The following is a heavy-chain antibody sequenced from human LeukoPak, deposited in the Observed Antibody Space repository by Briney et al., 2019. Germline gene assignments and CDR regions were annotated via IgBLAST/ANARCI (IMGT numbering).Heavy chain of an antibody. J-gene: IGHJ4*02. Sequence: GGSLRLSCAASGFTFSSYAMSWVRQAPGKGLEWVSAISGSGGSTYYADSVKGRFTTSRDNSKNTLYLQMNSLRAEDTAVYYCAKDAFLLGGSNYFDYWGQGTLVTVSS. CDR1: GFTFSSYA. CDR2: ISGSGGST. D-gene: IGHD3-3*02. V-gene: IGHV3-23*01. CDR3: AKDAFLLGGSNYFDY.